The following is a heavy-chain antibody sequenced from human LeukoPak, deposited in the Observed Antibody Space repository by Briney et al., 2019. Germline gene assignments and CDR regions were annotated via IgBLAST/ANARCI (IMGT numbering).Heavy chain of an antibody. CDR3: ARVPRRDYYDSSGYPFDY. V-gene: IGHV1-46*01. Sequence: GASVKVSCKASGHTFTSYYMHWVRQAPGQGLEWMGIINPSGGSTSYAQKFQGRVTMTRDTSTSTVYMELSSLRSEDTAVYYCARVPRRDYYDSSGYPFDYWGQGTLITVSS. D-gene: IGHD3-22*01. J-gene: IGHJ4*02. CDR1: GHTFTSYY. CDR2: INPSGGST.